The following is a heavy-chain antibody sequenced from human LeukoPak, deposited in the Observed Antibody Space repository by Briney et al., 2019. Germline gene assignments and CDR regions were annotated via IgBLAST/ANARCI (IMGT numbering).Heavy chain of an antibody. J-gene: IGHJ4*02. Sequence: GASVKVSCKASGYTFTSYYMHWVRQAPGQGLEGMGIINPSGGSTSYAQKFQGRVTMTRDTSTSTVYMELSSLRSEDTAVYYCASTTLRKQLDFDYWGQGTLVTVSS. CDR3: ASTTLRKQLDFDY. D-gene: IGHD6-13*01. CDR1: GYTFTSYY. V-gene: IGHV1-46*01. CDR2: INPSGGST.